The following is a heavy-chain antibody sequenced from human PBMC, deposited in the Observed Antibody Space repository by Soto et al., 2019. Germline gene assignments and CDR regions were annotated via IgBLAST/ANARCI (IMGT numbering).Heavy chain of an antibody. CDR3: ARDREWFGELLAFDY. J-gene: IGHJ4*02. CDR1: GYTFTSYG. D-gene: IGHD3-10*01. CDR2: ISAYNGNT. Sequence: ASVKVSCKASGYTFTSYGISWVRQAPGQGLEWMGWISAYNGNTNYAQKLQGRVTMTTDTSTSIAYMELRSLRSDDTAVYYCARDREWFGELLAFDYWGQGTLVTVSS. V-gene: IGHV1-18*01.